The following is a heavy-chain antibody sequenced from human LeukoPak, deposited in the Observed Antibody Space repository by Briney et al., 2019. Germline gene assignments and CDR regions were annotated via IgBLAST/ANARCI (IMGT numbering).Heavy chain of an antibody. CDR3: ARTWSGYYRGYYFDY. J-gene: IGHJ4*02. D-gene: IGHD3-3*01. CDR1: GGSFSGYY. CDR2: INHSGST. Sequence: PSETLSLTCAVYGGSFSGYYWSWIRQPPGRGLEWIGEINHSGSTNYNPSLKSRVTISVDTSKNQCSLKLSSVTAADTAVYYCARTWSGYYRGYYFDYWGQGTLVTVSS. V-gene: IGHV4-34*01.